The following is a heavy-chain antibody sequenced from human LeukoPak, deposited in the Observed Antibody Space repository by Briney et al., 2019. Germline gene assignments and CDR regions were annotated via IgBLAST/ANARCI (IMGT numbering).Heavy chain of an antibody. CDR2: INPSGGST. Sequence: ASVKVSCKASGYTFTSYYMHWVRQAPGQGLEWMGIINPSGGSTSYAQKFQGRVTMTRDTSTSTVYMELSSLRSEDTAVYYCARAGYYYDSSGYYMDYWGQGTLVTVSS. J-gene: IGHJ4*02. CDR1: GYTFTSYY. D-gene: IGHD3-22*01. CDR3: ARAGYYYDSSGYYMDY. V-gene: IGHV1-46*01.